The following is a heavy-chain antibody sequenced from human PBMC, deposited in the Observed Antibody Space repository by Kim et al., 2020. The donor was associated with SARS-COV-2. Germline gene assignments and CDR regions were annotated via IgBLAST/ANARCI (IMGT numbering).Heavy chain of an antibody. CDR2: INHSGST. CDR3: ARGVRQKIVVRPLFDY. D-gene: IGHD3-22*01. Sequence: SETLSLTCAVYGGSFSGYYWSWIRQPPGKGLEWIGEINHSGSTNYNPSLKSRVTISVDTSKNQFSLKLSSVTAADTAVYYCARGVRQKIVVRPLFDYWGQGTLVTVSS. J-gene: IGHJ4*02. CDR1: GGSFSGYY. V-gene: IGHV4-34*01.